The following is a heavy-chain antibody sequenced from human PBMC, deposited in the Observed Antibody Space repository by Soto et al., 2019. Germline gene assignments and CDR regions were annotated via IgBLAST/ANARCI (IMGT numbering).Heavy chain of an antibody. J-gene: IGHJ1*01. Sequence: PSETLSLTCSVSGGSIRRNIYYWGWIRQPPGKGLEWIATVHYSGSTYYTPSLKNRVTISADTSNNQFSLRLNSVTAADTAVYYCARQHYYDSSGYYTWNWGQGTLLTVSS. CDR3: ARQHYYDSSGYYTWN. D-gene: IGHD3-22*01. V-gene: IGHV4-39*01. CDR1: GGSIRRNIYY. CDR2: VHYSGST.